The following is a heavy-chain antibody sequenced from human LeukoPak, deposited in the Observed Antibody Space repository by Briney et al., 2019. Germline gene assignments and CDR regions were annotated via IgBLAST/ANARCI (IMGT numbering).Heavy chain of an antibody. Sequence: GSLRLSCAAPGFTFSSYSMNWVRQAPGKGLEWVSSISSSSSYIYYADSVKGRFTISRDNAKNSLYLQMNSLRAEDTAVYYCARGDVDTPGYWGQGTLVTVSS. J-gene: IGHJ4*02. CDR3: ARGDVDTPGY. V-gene: IGHV3-21*01. D-gene: IGHD5-18*01. CDR1: GFTFSSYS. CDR2: ISSSSSYI.